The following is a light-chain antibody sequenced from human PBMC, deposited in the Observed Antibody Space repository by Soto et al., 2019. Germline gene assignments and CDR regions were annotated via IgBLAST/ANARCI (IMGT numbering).Light chain of an antibody. J-gene: IGKJ1*01. V-gene: IGKV1-5*03. CDR3: QKYHIYSGT. CDR2: KAS. CDR1: QTIDSW. Sequence: DIQMTQSPSTLSASVVYIVTITCPASQTIDSWLAWYQQRPGKPPNLLIYKASTLASGVPSRFSGSGSGTEFTLTINSLQPDDCATYYCQKYHIYSGTCGQGNKGDIK.